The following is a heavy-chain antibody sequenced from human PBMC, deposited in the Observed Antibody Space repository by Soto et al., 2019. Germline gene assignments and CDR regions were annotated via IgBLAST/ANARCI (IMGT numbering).Heavy chain of an antibody. CDR3: AKDKGSSWYEIDY. V-gene: IGHV3-23*01. CDR1: GFTFSNYA. Sequence: EVQLLESGGGLVQPGGSLRLSCAASGFTFSNYAVTWVRQAPGKGLEWVSTISGSGGSTYYADSVKGRFTISRDNSKNTLYLQMNSRRAEDTAVYYCAKDKGSSWYEIDYWGQGTLVTVSS. CDR2: ISGSGGST. D-gene: IGHD6-13*01. J-gene: IGHJ4*02.